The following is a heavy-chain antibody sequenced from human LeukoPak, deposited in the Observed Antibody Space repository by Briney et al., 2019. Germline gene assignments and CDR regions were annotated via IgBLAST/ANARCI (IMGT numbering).Heavy chain of an antibody. CDR3: ATQGEHSYDSNRSGYFQH. Sequence: GGSLRLSCAASGSTFSIYSMNWVPQAPGKGLEWVSSISSSSSFIYYADSVKGRFTISRDNAKNSLYLQMNSLRAEDTAVYYCATQGEHSYDSNRSGYFQHWGQGTLVTVSS. CDR1: GSTFSIYS. J-gene: IGHJ1*01. V-gene: IGHV3-21*01. CDR2: ISSSSSFI. D-gene: IGHD3-22*01.